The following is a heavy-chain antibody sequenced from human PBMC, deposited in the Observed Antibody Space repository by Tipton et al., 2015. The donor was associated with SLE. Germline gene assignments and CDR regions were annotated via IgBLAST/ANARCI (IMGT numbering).Heavy chain of an antibody. Sequence: QLVQSGGEVKKPGASVKVSCKASGYTFTSYGISWVRQAPGQGLEWMGWISVYNGNRNYAQKLQGRVTMTTDTSTTTAYMELRSLRSDDTAVYYCALEILSGSYPGFDYWGQGTLVTVSS. V-gene: IGHV1-18*01. D-gene: IGHD1-26*01. J-gene: IGHJ4*02. CDR2: ISVYNGNR. CDR1: GYTFTSYG. CDR3: ALEILSGSYPGFDY.